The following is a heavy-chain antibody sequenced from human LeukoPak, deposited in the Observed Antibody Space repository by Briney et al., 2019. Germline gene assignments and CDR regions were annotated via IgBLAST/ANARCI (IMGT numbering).Heavy chain of an antibody. V-gene: IGHV3-30*18. CDR3: AKDRHTVTTFDY. CDR2: ISYDGRNE. CDR1: GFTFSSFV. Sequence: PGGSLRLSCAASGFTFSSFVMHWVRQAPGKGLEWVAVISYDGRNEYYADSVKGRFTISRDNSKNTVYLQMNSLRPEDTAVYYCAKDRHTVTTFDYWGQGTLVTVSS. J-gene: IGHJ4*02. D-gene: IGHD4-11*01.